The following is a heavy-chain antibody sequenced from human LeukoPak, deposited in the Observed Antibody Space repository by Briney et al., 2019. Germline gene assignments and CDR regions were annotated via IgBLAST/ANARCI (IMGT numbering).Heavy chain of an antibody. D-gene: IGHD3-10*01. V-gene: IGHV3-23*01. J-gene: IGHJ3*02. CDR3: ARRSGLRAFDI. Sequence: GGSLRLSCAASGFTFSILDMSWVRQAPGKGLEWVSAISGNGGRTYYADSVKGRFTISRDNSKNTLYLQMNSLRAEDTAVYYCARRSGLRAFDIWGQGTMVTVSS. CDR1: GFTFSILD. CDR2: ISGNGGRT.